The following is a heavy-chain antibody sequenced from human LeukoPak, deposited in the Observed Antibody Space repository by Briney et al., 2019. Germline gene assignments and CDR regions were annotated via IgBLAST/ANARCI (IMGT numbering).Heavy chain of an antibody. CDR1: GYAFTSYH. Sequence: SVKVSCKASGYAFTSYHIHWMRQAPGQGLEWMGGIIPIFGTANYAQKFQGRVTITADESTSTAYMELSSLRSEDTAVYYCAREDYVWGSYRAKQEYYFDYWGQGTLVTVSS. CDR3: AREDYVWGSYRAKQEYYFDY. J-gene: IGHJ4*02. D-gene: IGHD3-16*02. CDR2: IIPIFGTA. V-gene: IGHV1-69*13.